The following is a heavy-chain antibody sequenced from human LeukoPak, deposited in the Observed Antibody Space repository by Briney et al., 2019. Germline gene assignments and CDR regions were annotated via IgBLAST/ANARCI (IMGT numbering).Heavy chain of an antibody. CDR1: GFTFRDYY. V-gene: IGHV3-11*01. D-gene: IGHD2-2*02. Sequence: GGSLRLSCAASGFTFRDYYMSWIRQAPGKGLEWVSYISSSGSTIYYADSVRGRFTISRDNVHNTLYLQMHSLRAEDTAIYFCARKECGSTSCYTREYFQYWGQGTLVTVSS. J-gene: IGHJ1*01. CDR3: ARKECGSTSCYTREYFQY. CDR2: ISSSGSTI.